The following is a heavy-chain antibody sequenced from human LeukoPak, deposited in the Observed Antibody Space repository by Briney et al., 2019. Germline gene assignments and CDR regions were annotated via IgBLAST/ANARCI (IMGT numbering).Heavy chain of an antibody. CDR1: GFTVSNYY. CDR3: ARVGSGSSNDY. Sequence: GGSLRLSCAASGFTVSNYYMSWIRQAPGKGLEWVSYISSSSSTIYYADSVKGRFTISRDNAKNSLYLQMNSLRAEDTAVYYCARVGSGSSNDYWGQGTLVTVSS. J-gene: IGHJ4*02. D-gene: IGHD1-26*01. V-gene: IGHV3-11*04. CDR2: ISSSSSTI.